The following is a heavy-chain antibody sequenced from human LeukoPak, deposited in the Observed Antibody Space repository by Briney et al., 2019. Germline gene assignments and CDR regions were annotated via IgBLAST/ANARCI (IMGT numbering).Heavy chain of an antibody. CDR2: INPNNGGT. D-gene: IGHD3-16*02. CDR1: GYTFTGYY. V-gene: IGHV1-2*02. Sequence: GASVKVSCKASGYTFTGYYMHWVRQAPGQGLEWMGWINPNNGGTNYAQKFQGRVTMTRDTSISTVYMELSRLRYDDTAVYYCARARYSYGPGSFDYWGQGTLVTVSS. J-gene: IGHJ4*02. CDR3: ARARYSYGPGSFDY.